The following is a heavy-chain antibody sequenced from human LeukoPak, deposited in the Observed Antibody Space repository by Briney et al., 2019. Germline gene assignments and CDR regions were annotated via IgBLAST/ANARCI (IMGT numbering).Heavy chain of an antibody. V-gene: IGHV4-34*01. Sequence: SETLSLTCAVYGGSFSGYYWSWIRQPPGKGLEWIGEINHIGSTNYNPSLKSRVTISVDTSKNQFSLKLSSVTAADTAVYYCARRRGNAYYYGSGSYYKASYYFDYWGQGTLVTVSS. CDR3: ARRRGNAYYYGSGSYYKASYYFDY. D-gene: IGHD3-10*01. CDR2: INHIGST. CDR1: GGSFSGYY. J-gene: IGHJ4*02.